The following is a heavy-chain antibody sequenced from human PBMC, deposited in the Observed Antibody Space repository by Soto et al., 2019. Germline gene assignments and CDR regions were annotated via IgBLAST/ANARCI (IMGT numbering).Heavy chain of an antibody. V-gene: IGHV1-46*01. CDR2: INPSGGST. D-gene: IGHD2-2*01. Sequence: ASVKVSCKASGYTFTSYYMHWVRQAPGQGLEWMGIINPSGGSTSYAQKFQGRVTMTRDTSTSTVYMELSSLRSEDTAVYYCAREDVGGVPAAADGGMDVWGQGTTVTVSS. J-gene: IGHJ6*02. CDR1: GYTFTSYY. CDR3: AREDVGGVPAAADGGMDV.